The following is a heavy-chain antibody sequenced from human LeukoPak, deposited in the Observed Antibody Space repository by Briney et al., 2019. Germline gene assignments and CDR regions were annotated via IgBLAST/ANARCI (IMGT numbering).Heavy chain of an antibody. Sequence: SETLSLTCTVSGYSISSGYYWGWIRQPPGKGLEWIGSIYHSGSTYYNPSLKSRVTISVDTSKNQFSLKLSSVTAADTAVYYCARGIVGATLYFDYWGQGTLVTVSS. CDR2: IYHSGST. V-gene: IGHV4-38-2*02. D-gene: IGHD1-26*01. CDR1: GYSISSGYY. CDR3: ARGIVGATLYFDY. J-gene: IGHJ4*02.